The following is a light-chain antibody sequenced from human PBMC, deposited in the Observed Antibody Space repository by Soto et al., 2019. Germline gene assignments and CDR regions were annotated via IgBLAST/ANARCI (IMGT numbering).Light chain of an antibody. V-gene: IGLV2-14*01. Sequence: QSALTQPASVSGSPGQSITISCTGTRSDVGGYSFVSWYQQHPGKAPKLIIHDVSSRPSGVSNRFSGSKSGNTASLTLSGLQAEDEADYYCSSYTSISTLAFGGGTKLTVL. CDR3: SSYTSISTLA. CDR1: RSDVGGYSF. J-gene: IGLJ2*01. CDR2: DVS.